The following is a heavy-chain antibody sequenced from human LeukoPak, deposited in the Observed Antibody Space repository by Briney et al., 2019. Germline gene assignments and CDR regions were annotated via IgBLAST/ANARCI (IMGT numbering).Heavy chain of an antibody. Sequence: PSETLSLTCTVSDGPISTTSYYWSWIRQPPGKGLEWIGEINHSGSTNYNPSLKSRVTISVDTSKNQFSLKLSSVTAADTAVYYCARDGLNYGGLKPLGYWGQGTLVTVSS. CDR3: ARDGLNYGGLKPLGY. J-gene: IGHJ4*02. D-gene: IGHD4-23*01. CDR2: INHSGST. CDR1: DGPISTTSYY. V-gene: IGHV4-39*07.